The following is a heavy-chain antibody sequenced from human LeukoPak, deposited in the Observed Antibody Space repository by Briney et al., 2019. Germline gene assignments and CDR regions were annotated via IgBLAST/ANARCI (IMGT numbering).Heavy chain of an antibody. CDR1: GFTFSAYA. D-gene: IGHD3-22*01. CDR3: AKAMGLYYYDSSGYYYDY. V-gene: IGHV3-43*02. CDR2: ISGDGGST. J-gene: IGHJ4*02. Sequence: GGCLMLSCAASGFTFSAYAMTWVRQAPGKGLEWVSLISGDGGSTYYADSVKGRFTLSRDNSKNALYLQMNSLTTEDTALYYCAKAMGLYYYDSSGYYYDYWGQGTLVTVSS.